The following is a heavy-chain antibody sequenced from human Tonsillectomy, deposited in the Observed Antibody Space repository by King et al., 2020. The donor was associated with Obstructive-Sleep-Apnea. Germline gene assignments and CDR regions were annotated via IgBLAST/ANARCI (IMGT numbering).Heavy chain of an antibody. CDR3: ARGDRPSGAFDI. CDR1: GFTFSSYA. J-gene: IGHJ3*02. Sequence: VQLVESGGGVVQPGRSLRLSCAASGFTFSSYAMHWVRQAPGKGLEWVAVISYDGSNKYYADSVKGRFTISRDNSKNTLYLQMNSLRAEDTAGYYCARGDRPSGAFDIWGQGTMVTVSS. CDR2: ISYDGSNK. V-gene: IGHV3-30*04. D-gene: IGHD1-26*01.